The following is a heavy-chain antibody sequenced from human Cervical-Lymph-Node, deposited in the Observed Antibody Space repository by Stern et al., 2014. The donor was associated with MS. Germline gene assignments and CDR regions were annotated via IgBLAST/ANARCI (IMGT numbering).Heavy chain of an antibody. CDR1: GFSFSTYG. J-gene: IGHJ4*02. CDR3: VKDRQRRYEYDSSGYAYFEY. D-gene: IGHD3-22*01. Sequence: VQLVESGGGVVRPGRSLRLSCAASGFSFSTYGLHWVRQGPGKGLEWVAVISYDGSNKFNADSVKGRFTISRDNSKDTVYLQMNSLRPEDTAMYYCVKDRQRRYEYDSSGYAYFEYWGQGTLVTVSS. CDR2: ISYDGSNK. V-gene: IGHV3-30*18.